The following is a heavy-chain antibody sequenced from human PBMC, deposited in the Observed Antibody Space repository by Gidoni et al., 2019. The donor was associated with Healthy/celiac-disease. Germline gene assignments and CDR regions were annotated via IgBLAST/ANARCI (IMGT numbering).Heavy chain of an antibody. D-gene: IGHD2-2*01. J-gene: IGHJ5*02. CDR2: IYYSGST. Sequence: QLQLQESGPGLVKPSETLSLTCTVSGGSISSSSYYWGWIRQPPGKGLEWIGSIYYSGSTYYNPSLKSRVTISVDTSKNQFSLKLSSVTAADTAVYYCARQEYCSSTSCYRFFDPWGQGTLVTVSS. V-gene: IGHV4-39*01. CDR1: GGSISSSSYY. CDR3: ARQEYCSSTSCYRFFDP.